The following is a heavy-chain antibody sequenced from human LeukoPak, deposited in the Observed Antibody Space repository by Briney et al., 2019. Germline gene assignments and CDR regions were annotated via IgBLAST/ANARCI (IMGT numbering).Heavy chain of an antibody. CDR1: GYTFTSFG. CDR2: ISAYNGNT. J-gene: IGHJ6*02. D-gene: IGHD6-13*01. Sequence: GASVRVSCKASGYTFTSFGITWARQAPGQGLEWMAWISAYNGNTNYAQKLQGRVSVSTDTSTSTAYMELRSLRPDDTAVYYCARSWSERSRHYYGLDVWGQGTTVTVSS. CDR3: ARSWSERSRHYYGLDV. V-gene: IGHV1-18*01.